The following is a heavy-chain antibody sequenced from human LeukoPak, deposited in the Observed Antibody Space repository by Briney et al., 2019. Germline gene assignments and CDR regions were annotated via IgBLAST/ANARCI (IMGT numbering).Heavy chain of an antibody. J-gene: IGHJ4*02. CDR2: ISAYNGNT. CDR3: ARGPRGYYYDSSGPYGY. CDR1: GYTFTSYG. V-gene: IGHV1-18*01. D-gene: IGHD3-22*01. Sequence: GASVKVSCKASGYTFTSYGISWVRQAPGQGLEWMGWISAYNGNTNYAQKLQGRVTMTTDTSTSTAYMELRSLRSDDTAVYYCARGPRGYYYDSSGPYGYWGQGTLVTVSS.